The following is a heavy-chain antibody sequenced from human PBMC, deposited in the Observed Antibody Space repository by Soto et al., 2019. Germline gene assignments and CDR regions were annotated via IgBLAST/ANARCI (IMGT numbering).Heavy chain of an antibody. Sequence: QVQLQESGPGLVKPSQTLSLTCTVSGGSISSGDYYWSWIRQPPGKGLEWIGYIYYSGSTYYNPSLKSQVTISVATSKNQFSLKLSSVTAADTAVYYCARVVYRSSKRFLARWFDPWGQGTLVTVSS. CDR1: GGSISSGDYY. D-gene: IGHD3-3*01. CDR3: ARVVYRSSKRFLARWFDP. V-gene: IGHV4-30-4*01. CDR2: IYYSGST. J-gene: IGHJ5*02.